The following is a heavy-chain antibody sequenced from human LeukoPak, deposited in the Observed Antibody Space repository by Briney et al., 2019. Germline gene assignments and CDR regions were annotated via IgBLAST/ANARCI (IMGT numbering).Heavy chain of an antibody. J-gene: IGHJ4*02. CDR2: IYSGGST. Sequence: GGSLRLSCAASGFTVSSNYMSWVRQAPGKGLEWVSVIYSGGSTYYADSVKGRFTISRDNSKNTLYLQMNSLRAGDTAVYYCARKSGGSGSYYNVPIDYWGQGTLVTVSS. V-gene: IGHV3-66*01. CDR3: ARKSGGSGSYYNVPIDY. CDR1: GFTVSSNY. D-gene: IGHD3-10*01.